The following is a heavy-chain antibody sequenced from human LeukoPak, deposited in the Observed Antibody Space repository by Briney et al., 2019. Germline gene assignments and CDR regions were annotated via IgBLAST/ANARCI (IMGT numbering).Heavy chain of an antibody. CDR2: ITTSGGNT. CDR3: AKPQPEYSRYYYFDY. D-gene: IGHD6-6*01. V-gene: IGHV3-23*01. Sequence: GGSLRLSCAASGSTFSTYAMTWVRQAPGKGLEWVSVITTSGGNTYYADSVKGRFTISRDNSKNTLFLQMNSLRAEDTAVYYCAKPQPEYSRYYYFDYWGQGTLVTVSS. J-gene: IGHJ4*02. CDR1: GSTFSTYA.